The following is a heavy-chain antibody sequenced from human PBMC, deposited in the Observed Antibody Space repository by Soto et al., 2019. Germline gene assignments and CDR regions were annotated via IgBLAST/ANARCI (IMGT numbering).Heavy chain of an antibody. CDR1: GCSISSASYY. CDR3: ASRAAKAAATNWFDP. Sequence: PSETLSLTCSVSGCSISSASYYWGWIRQTPGRGLEWITSMYDGETTYSNPSLKSRVTISVDTSKNQFSLRLTPGTAADAAVYYCASRAAKAAATNWFDPWGQGTLVTVSS. V-gene: IGHV4-39*01. J-gene: IGHJ5*02. CDR2: MYDGETT. D-gene: IGHD6-13*01.